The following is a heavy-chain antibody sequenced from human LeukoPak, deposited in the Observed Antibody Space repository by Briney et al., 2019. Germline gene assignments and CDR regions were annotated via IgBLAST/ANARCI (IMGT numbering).Heavy chain of an antibody. Sequence: ASVKVSCKASGYSFTSYYMHWVRQAPGQGLEWMGRINPSGDNTNYAQKFQGRVTMARDMSTSTVYMELSSLRSEDTAVYYCASGTTDIVVVPATLRNYYFDYWGQGTLVTISS. D-gene: IGHD2-2*01. CDR2: INPSGDNT. CDR3: ASGTTDIVVVPATLRNYYFDY. J-gene: IGHJ4*02. V-gene: IGHV1-46*01. CDR1: GYSFTSYY.